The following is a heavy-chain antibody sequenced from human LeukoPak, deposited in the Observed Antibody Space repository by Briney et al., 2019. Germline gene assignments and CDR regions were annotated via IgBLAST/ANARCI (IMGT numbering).Heavy chain of an antibody. CDR1: GFTFSSYA. CDR3: ARGGIYGDYEDYFDY. D-gene: IGHD4-17*01. J-gene: IGHJ4*02. CDR2: ISCDGSNT. V-gene: IGHV3-30*04. Sequence: GRSLRLSCAASGFTFSSYAMHWVRQAPGKGLEWVAVISCDGSNTYYPDSVKGRFTISRDNSKNTLYLQMNSLRAEDTAVYYCARGGIYGDYEDYFDYWGQGTLVTVSS.